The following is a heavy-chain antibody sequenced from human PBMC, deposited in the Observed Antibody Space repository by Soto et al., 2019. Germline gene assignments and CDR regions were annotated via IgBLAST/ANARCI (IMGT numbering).Heavy chain of an antibody. V-gene: IGHV3-21*01. Sequence: EVQLVESGGGLVKPGGSLRLSCAASGFTFSSYTMNWVRQAPGRGLEWVSSIGTSSSYIYYADSVKGRFTISRDNAKNSLFLQMNSLRADDTAVYYCARDSVRDYLYYDYGMDVWGQGTTVTVSS. CDR2: IGTSSSYI. D-gene: IGHD4-17*01. J-gene: IGHJ6*02. CDR1: GFTFSSYT. CDR3: ARDSVRDYLYYDYGMDV.